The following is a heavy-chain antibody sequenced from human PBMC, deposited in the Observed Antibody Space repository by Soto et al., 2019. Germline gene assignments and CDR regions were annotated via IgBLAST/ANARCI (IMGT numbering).Heavy chain of an antibody. D-gene: IGHD5-12*01. V-gene: IGHV3-48*02. J-gene: IGHJ1*01. CDR1: GVTFSSVN. CDR3: AREFRGYPH. CDR2: ISSNSGTK. Sequence: EVQLVESGGGWVQPGGSLRLSCAASGVTFSSVNRNWVRQAPGKGLEWISYISSNSGTKYYADSVKGRFTISRDNAQNSLYLQMNSLRDDDTAVYYCAREFRGYPHWGQGTLVTVSS.